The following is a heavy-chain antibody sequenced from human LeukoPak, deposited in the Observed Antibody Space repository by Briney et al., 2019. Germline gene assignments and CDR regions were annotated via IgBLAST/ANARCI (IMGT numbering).Heavy chain of an antibody. V-gene: IGHV3-21*01. CDR1: GFTFSTYS. J-gene: IGHJ5*02. CDR2: ISSSSSYI. CDR3: ARDGVLLWFGESYLGWFDP. D-gene: IGHD3-10*01. Sequence: GGSLRLSCAASGFTFSTYSINWVRQAPGKGLEWVSSISSSSSYIYYADSVKGRFTISRDNAKNSLFLQMNSLRAEDTAVYYCARDGVLLWFGESYLGWFDPWGQGTLVTVSS.